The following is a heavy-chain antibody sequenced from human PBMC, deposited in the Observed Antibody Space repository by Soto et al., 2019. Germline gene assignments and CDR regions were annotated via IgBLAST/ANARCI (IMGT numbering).Heavy chain of an antibody. V-gene: IGHV3-23*01. CDR1: GFTFSSYA. J-gene: IGHJ6*02. CDR3: AKGGAEQLDYYYCAMDV. Sequence: EVQLLESGGGSVQPGGSLRLSCAASGFTFSSYAMSWVRQAPGKGLEWVSAISGSGGSTNYADSVKGRFTISRDNSKNTLNLQMNSLRAEDTAVYYCAKGGAEQLDYYYCAMDVWGQGTTVTVSS. D-gene: IGHD6-13*01. CDR2: ISGSGGST.